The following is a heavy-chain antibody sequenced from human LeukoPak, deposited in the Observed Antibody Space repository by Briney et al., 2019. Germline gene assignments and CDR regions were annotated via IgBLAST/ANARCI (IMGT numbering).Heavy chain of an antibody. CDR2: IDYDVDN. CDR1: GVALRTRGRR. J-gene: IGHJ4*02. D-gene: IGHD6-13*01. V-gene: IGHV2-70*04. Sequence: ESGPALSQPTPPLTLTCTFSGVALRTRGRRVSRVRQPPGKALEWLARIDYDVDNFYSTSLKTRLTISNDTSKNQVVLTMTNMDPVDTATYYCARYSSSEYYFDYWGQGTLVTVSS. CDR3: ARYSSSEYYFDY.